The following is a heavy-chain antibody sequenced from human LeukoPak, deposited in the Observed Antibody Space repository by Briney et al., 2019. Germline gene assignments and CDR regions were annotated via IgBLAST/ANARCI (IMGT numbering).Heavy chain of an antibody. Sequence: HPGGSLRLSCAASGFTFSSYAMSWVRQAPVKGLEWVSAISGSGGSTYYADSVKGRFTISRDNSKNTLYLQMNSLRAEDTAVYYCAKDPAFGVVIIFDYWGQGTLVTVSS. V-gene: IGHV3-23*01. CDR1: GFTFSSYA. D-gene: IGHD3-3*01. CDR2: ISGSGGST. CDR3: AKDPAFGVVIIFDY. J-gene: IGHJ4*02.